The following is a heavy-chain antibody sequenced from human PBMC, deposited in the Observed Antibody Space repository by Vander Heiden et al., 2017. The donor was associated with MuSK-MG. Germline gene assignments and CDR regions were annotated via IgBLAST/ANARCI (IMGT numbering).Heavy chain of an antibody. J-gene: IGHJ4*02. V-gene: IGHV3-43*01. CDR2: STRDAAST. CDR1: GFTCDNYA. CDR3: ANERSQYFEN. Sequence: LWESGGVLVQPGGSLTLSCAAAGFTCDNYAMHWVRQDPGKGLEWVSLSTRDAASTFYAEYVKGRVTISRDNSKSSLYLQMNRRRTEDTAIYYCANERSQYFENRGQGALVT.